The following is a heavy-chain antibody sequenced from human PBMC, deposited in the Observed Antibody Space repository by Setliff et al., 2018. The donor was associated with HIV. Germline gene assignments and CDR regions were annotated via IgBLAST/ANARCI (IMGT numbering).Heavy chain of an antibody. V-gene: IGHV4-39*01. CDR1: GGSISSGVYY. Sequence: SETLSLTCTVSGGSISSGVYYWGWIRQPPGKGLEWIGSIYYSGSTYYNPSLNSRVTISVDASKNQFSLKLSSVTAADTAVNYCASLPPLYDSSGYYFDYWGQGTLVTVSS. CDR3: ASLPPLYDSSGYYFDY. D-gene: IGHD3-22*01. J-gene: IGHJ4*02. CDR2: IYYSGST.